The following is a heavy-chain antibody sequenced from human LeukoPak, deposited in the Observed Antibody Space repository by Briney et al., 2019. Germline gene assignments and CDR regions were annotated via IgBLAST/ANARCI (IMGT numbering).Heavy chain of an antibody. V-gene: IGHV5-51*01. J-gene: IGHJ4*02. CDR2: IYPGDSDT. CDR3: ARHLTWSGYDSGVRDY. CDR1: GYSFPSYW. Sequence: GESLKISCKGSGYSFPSYWIGWVRQMPGKGLEWVGIIYPGDSDTSYSPSFQGQVTVSADKSISTAYLQWSSLKASDTAMYYCARHLTWSGYDSGVRDYWGQGTLVTVSS. D-gene: IGHD5-12*01.